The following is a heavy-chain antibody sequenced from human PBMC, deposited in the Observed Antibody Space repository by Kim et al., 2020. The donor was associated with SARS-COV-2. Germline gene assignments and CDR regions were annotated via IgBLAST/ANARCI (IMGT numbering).Heavy chain of an antibody. Sequence: ASVKVSCKASGYTFTSYYMHWVRQAPGQGLEWMGIINPSGGSTSYAQKFQGRVTMTRDTSTSTVYMELSSLRSEDTAVYYCATPASGDYYYYGMDVWGQGTTVTISS. CDR2: INPSGGST. J-gene: IGHJ6*02. CDR3: ATPASGDYYYYGMDV. CDR1: GYTFTSYY. V-gene: IGHV1-46*01. D-gene: IGHD2-15*01.